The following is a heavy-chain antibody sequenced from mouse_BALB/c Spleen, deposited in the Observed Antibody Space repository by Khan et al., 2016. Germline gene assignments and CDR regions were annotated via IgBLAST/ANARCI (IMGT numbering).Heavy chain of an antibody. D-gene: IGHD1-1*01. Sequence: EVQLQESGGGLVQPGGSLKLSCAASGFDFSRYWMSWVRQAPGKGLEWIGEINPDSSTINYTPSLKDKFIISRDNAKNTLYLQMSKVRSESTALYYSARLEYYGYFDYWGHGATLTVSS. J-gene: IGHJ2*01. CDR3: ARLEYYGYFDY. CDR2: INPDSSTI. CDR1: GFDFSRYW. V-gene: IGHV4-1*02.